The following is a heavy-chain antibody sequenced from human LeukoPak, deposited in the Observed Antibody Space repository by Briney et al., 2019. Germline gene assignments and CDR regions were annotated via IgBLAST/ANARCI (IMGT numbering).Heavy chain of an antibody. V-gene: IGHV4-39*01. Sequence: SETLSLTCTVSGDSISSSSYYWGWIRQPPGKGLEWIGSIYYSGSTYYNPSLKSRVTISVDTSKNQFSLKLSSVTAADTAVYYCARHIRRIQLWFFDYWGQGTLVTVSS. J-gene: IGHJ4*02. D-gene: IGHD5-18*01. CDR1: GDSISSSSYY. CDR2: IYYSGST. CDR3: ARHIRRIQLWFFDY.